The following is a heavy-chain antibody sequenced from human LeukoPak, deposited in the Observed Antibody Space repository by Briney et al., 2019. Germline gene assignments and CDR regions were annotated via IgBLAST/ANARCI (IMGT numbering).Heavy chain of an antibody. V-gene: IGHV1-69*01. CDR3: ATHPWEHKNWYFDL. Sequence: SVKVSCKXSGGTFSSYAISWVRQAPGQGLEWMGGIIPIFGTANYAQKFQGRVTITADESTSTAYMELSSLRSEDTAVYYCATHPWEHKNWYFDLWGCGTLVTVSS. CDR2: IIPIFGTA. CDR1: GGTFSSYA. D-gene: IGHD1-26*01. J-gene: IGHJ2*01.